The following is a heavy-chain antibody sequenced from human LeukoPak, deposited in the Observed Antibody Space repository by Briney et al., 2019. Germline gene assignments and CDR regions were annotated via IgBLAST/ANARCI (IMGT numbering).Heavy chain of an antibody. CDR1: GFTFSSYA. CDR3: AKDALYGDSIYFDY. J-gene: IGHJ4*02. V-gene: IGHV3-23*01. D-gene: IGHD4-17*01. CDR2: ISGRGGST. Sequence: PGGSLRLSCAASGFTFSSYAMSWVRQAPGKGLEWVSAISGRGGSTYYADAVKGRFTISRDNSKNTLYLQMNSLRAEDTAVYYCAKDALYGDSIYFDYWGQGTLVTVSS.